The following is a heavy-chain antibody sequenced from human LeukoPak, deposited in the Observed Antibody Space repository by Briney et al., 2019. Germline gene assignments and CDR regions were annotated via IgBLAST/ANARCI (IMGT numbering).Heavy chain of an antibody. D-gene: IGHD5-24*01. CDR1: GYTLTELS. CDR2: SDPEDGET. CDR3: ATLSLRMATIFRGAFDI. Sequence: ASVTVSCKVSGYTLTELSMHWVRQAPGKGLEWMGGSDPEDGETIYAQKFQGRVTMTEDTSTDTAYMELSSLRSEDTAVYYCATLSLRMATIFRGAFDIWGQGTMVTVSS. J-gene: IGHJ3*02. V-gene: IGHV1-24*01.